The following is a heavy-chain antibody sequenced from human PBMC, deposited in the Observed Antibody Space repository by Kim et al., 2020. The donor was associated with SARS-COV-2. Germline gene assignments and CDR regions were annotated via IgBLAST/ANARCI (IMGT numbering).Heavy chain of an antibody. D-gene: IGHD2-2*01. CDR1: GLTFSDNY. J-gene: IGHJ6*02. CDR2: ISADSNYK. CDR3: ARAGGPAARDYGLDV. Sequence: GGSLRLSCEASGLTFSDNYMSWIRLAPGKGLEWLSYISADSNYKHYADSVKGRFTISRDNAKNSLFLQLSSLRAEDTAVYYCARAGGPAARDYGLDVCG. V-gene: IGHV3-11*06.